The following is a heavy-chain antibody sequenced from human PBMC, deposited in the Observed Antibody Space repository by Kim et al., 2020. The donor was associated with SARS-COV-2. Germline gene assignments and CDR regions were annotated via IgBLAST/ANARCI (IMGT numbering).Heavy chain of an antibody. CDR3: ARIHCSSTSCDYYFDY. V-gene: IGHV4-39*07. Sequence: SETLSLTCTVSGGSISSSSYYWGWIRQPPGKGLEWIGSIYYSGSTYYNPSLKSRVTISVDTSKNQFSLKLSSVTAADTAVYYCARIHCSSTSCDYYFDYWGKGTLVTVTT. CDR2: IYYSGST. CDR1: GGSISSSSYY. D-gene: IGHD2-2*01. J-gene: IGHJ4*02.